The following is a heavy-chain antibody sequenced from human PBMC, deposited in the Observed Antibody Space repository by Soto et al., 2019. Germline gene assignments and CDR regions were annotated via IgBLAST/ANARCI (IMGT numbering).Heavy chain of an antibody. Sequence: GASVKVSCKASGYTFTSYYMHWVRQAPGQGLEWMGIINPSGGSTSYAQKFQGRVTMTRDTSTSTVYMELSSLRSEDTAVYYCARSEGVGATSAAEYFQHWGQGTLVTVSS. D-gene: IGHD1-26*01. CDR1: GYTFTSYY. V-gene: IGHV1-46*01. J-gene: IGHJ1*01. CDR3: ARSEGVGATSAAEYFQH. CDR2: INPSGGST.